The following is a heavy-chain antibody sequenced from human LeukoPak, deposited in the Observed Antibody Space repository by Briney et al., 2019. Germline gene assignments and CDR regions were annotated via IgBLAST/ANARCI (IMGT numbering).Heavy chain of an antibody. CDR1: GFTVSTNY. CDR2: VYRGGDT. Sequence: GGSLRLSCVASGFTVSTNYMSWVRQAPGKRLGWVSVVYRGGDTYYADSVKGRFTVSRDNSKNTVYLQMNSLRDEDTAVYYCASRPEAARWVAVFDFWGQGTLVTVSS. CDR3: ASRPEAARWVAVFDF. J-gene: IGHJ4*02. V-gene: IGHV3-66*01. D-gene: IGHD6-19*01.